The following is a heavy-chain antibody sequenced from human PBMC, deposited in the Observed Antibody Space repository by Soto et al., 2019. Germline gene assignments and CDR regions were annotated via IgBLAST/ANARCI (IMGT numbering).Heavy chain of an antibody. J-gene: IGHJ4*02. CDR1: GYTFTSYG. CDR3: AREMVRGVGSDY. V-gene: IGHV1-18*01. D-gene: IGHD3-10*01. CDR2: ISTYNGNT. Sequence: QVQLVQSGAEVKKPGASVKVSCKASGYTFTSYGISWVRQAPGQGLEWMGWISTYNGNTKYAQKLRGRVAMTTDTPTSTASMELRSLRSDDTAVFYCAREMVRGVGSDYWGQGTLVTVSS.